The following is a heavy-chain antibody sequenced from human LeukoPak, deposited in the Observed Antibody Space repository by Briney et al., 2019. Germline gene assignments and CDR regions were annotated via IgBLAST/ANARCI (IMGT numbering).Heavy chain of an antibody. J-gene: IGHJ4*02. CDR1: GGSISSYY. V-gene: IGHV4-4*07. D-gene: IGHD2-15*01. CDR2: IYTSGST. Sequence: PSETLSLTCTVSGGSISSYYWSWIRQPAGKGLEWIGRIYTSGSTNYNPSLKSRVTMSVDTSKNQFPLKLSSVTAADTAVYYCASRGGPYTGQIEDYWGQGTLVTVSS. CDR3: ASRGGPYTGQIEDY.